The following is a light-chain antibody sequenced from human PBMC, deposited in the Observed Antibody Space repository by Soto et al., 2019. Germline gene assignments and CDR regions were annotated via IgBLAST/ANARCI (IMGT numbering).Light chain of an antibody. Sequence: QSVLAQPASVSGSPGQSITISCTGTSSDVGAYDSVSWYQQHPHKAPQVIIYKGTRRPSGVSNRFSGSTSGNAASLTISGLQADDEADYFCCSSAPESTYVFGTGTKLTV. J-gene: IGLJ1*01. CDR1: SSDVGAYDS. CDR2: KGT. V-gene: IGLV2-23*01. CDR3: CSSAPESTYV.